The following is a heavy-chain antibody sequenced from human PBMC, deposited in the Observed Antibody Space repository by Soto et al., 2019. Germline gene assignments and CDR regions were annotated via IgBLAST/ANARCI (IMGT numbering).Heavy chain of an antibody. V-gene: IGHV3-30*18. CDR1: GFTFSSYG. Sequence: TGGSLRLCCAASGFTFSSYGMHWVRQAPGKGLEWVAVISYDGSNKYYADSVKGRFTISRDNSKNTLYLQMNSLRAEDTAVYYCAKEGAAAGIFYFDYWGQGTLVTVSS. CDR2: ISYDGSNK. CDR3: AKEGAAAGIFYFDY. D-gene: IGHD6-13*01. J-gene: IGHJ4*02.